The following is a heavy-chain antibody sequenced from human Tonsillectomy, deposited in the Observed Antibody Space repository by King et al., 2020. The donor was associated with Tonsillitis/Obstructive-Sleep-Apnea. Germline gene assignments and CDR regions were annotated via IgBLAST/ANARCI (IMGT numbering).Heavy chain of an antibody. Sequence: VQLQQWGAGLLKPSETLSLTCAVYGGSFSGYYWSWIRQPPGKGLEWIGEINHSGSTNYNPSLKSRVTISVDTSKNQFSLKLSSVTTADKAVYYCARGRNFMTTVTSGYYGMDVWGQGTTVTVSS. V-gene: IGHV4-34*01. D-gene: IGHD4-11*01. CDR3: ARGRNFMTTVTSGYYGMDV. J-gene: IGHJ6*02. CDR1: GGSFSGYY. CDR2: INHSGST.